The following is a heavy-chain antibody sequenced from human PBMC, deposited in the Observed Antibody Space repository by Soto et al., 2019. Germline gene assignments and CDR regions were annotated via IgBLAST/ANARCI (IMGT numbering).Heavy chain of an antibody. V-gene: IGHV1-18*01. Sequence: QVQLVQSGAEVKKPGASGKVSCKASGYTFTSFGFSWVRQAPGQGLEWMGWISAYNRNTNYAQKLQGRVTMTTDTSTSTAYMELRSLRSYDTAVYYCARVIAAAADFDYWGQGTLVTVSS. D-gene: IGHD6-13*01. J-gene: IGHJ4*02. CDR1: GYTFTSFG. CDR3: ARVIAAAADFDY. CDR2: ISAYNRNT.